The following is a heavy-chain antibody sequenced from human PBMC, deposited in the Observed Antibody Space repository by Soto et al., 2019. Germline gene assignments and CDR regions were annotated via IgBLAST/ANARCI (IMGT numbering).Heavy chain of an antibody. V-gene: IGHV3-7*03. D-gene: IGHD2-15*01. CDR1: GFTFTYYW. CDR3: ARDATYCLDC. CDR2: INQGGGEK. Sequence: PGGSLRLSCAASGFTFTYYWMPWFRQAPGKGLEWVANINQGGGEKYHVDSVKGRFTISRDNAENSLYLQMNSLRAEDTAVYYCARDATYCLDCWGRGTLVTVSS. J-gene: IGHJ4*02.